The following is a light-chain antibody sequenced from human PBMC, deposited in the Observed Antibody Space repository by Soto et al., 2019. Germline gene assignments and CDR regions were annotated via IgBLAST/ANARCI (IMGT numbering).Light chain of an antibody. CDR2: AAS. CDR1: QGISKY. V-gene: IGKV1-27*01. CDR3: QKYISAPYP. J-gene: IGKJ2*01. Sequence: DIQMSQSPSSLSASVGDRVTITCRASQGISKYLAWYQQKPGKVPKLLIYAASTLQSGVPSRFSGSGSGTDFILTTSSLQPEDAAIYYCQKYISAPYPFGQGTKLEIK.